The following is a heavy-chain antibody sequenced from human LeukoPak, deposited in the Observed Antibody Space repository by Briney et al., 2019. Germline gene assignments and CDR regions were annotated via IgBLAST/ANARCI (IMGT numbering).Heavy chain of an antibody. D-gene: IGHD5-18*01. Sequence: PSETLSLTCTVSGVSITGYYWSWIRQPPGKGLEWIAYVRDNGESNYNPSLKSRVTISVDTRNNQISLRLNFVTAADTAIYYCARQPAGTAAFDIWGLGTMVTVSS. V-gene: IGHV4-59*08. CDR3: ARQPAGTAAFDI. CDR2: VRDNGES. J-gene: IGHJ3*02. CDR1: GVSITGYY.